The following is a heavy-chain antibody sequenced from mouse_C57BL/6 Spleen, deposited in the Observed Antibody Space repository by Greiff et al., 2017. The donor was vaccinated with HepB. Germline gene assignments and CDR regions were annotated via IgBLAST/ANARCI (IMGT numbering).Heavy chain of an antibody. V-gene: IGHV1-80*01. D-gene: IGHD1-1*01. J-gene: IGHJ2*01. Sequence: VQLQQSGAELVKPGASVKISCKASGYAFSSYWMNWVKQRPGKGLEWIGQIYPGDGDTNYNGKFKGKATLTADKSSSTAYMQLSSLTSEDSAVYFCARGGYYYGSRWGDYFDYWGQGTTLTVSS. CDR2: IYPGDGDT. CDR3: ARGGYYYGSRWGDYFDY. CDR1: GYAFSSYW.